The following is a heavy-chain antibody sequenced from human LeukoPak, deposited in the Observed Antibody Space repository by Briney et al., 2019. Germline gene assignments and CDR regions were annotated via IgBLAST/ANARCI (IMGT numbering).Heavy chain of an antibody. J-gene: IGHJ4*02. Sequence: PGGSLRLSCAASGFPFSSYSMNWVRQAPGKGLEWVSSISSSSSYIYYADSAKGRFTISRDNSKNTLYLQMGSLRAEDMAVYYCARGALDCGGDCYYYWGQGTLVTVSS. D-gene: IGHD2-21*02. CDR2: ISSSSSYI. V-gene: IGHV3-21*01. CDR3: ARGALDCGGDCYYY. CDR1: GFPFSSYS.